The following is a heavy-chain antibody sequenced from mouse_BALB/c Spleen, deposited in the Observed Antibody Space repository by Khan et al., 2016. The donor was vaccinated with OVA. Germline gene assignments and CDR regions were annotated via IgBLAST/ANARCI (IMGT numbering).Heavy chain of an antibody. V-gene: IGHV3-2*02. D-gene: IGHD2-4*01. Sequence: EVQLQESGPGLVKPSQSLSLTCPVTGYSITSEYAWNWIWQFPGNKLEWMGYINYSGNIRFKPSIKSRTSITRDTSKNQFFLQLNSVTTEDTTTYYCARKDYYDYDPFPYWGKGTLLTVSA. CDR3: ARKDYYDYDPFPY. J-gene: IGHJ3*01. CDR1: GYSITSEYA. CDR2: INYSGNI.